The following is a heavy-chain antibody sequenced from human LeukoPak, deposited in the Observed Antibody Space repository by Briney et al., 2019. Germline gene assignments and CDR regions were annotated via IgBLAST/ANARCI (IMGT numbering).Heavy chain of an antibody. CDR1: GGTFSSYA. CDR3: ARDSTRISDYDSSGYPGG. D-gene: IGHD3-22*01. V-gene: IGHV1-69*05. J-gene: IGHJ4*02. CDR2: IIPIFGTA. Sequence: GASVKVSCKASGGTFSSYAISWVRQAPGQGLEWMGGIIPIFGTANYAQKFQGRVTITTDESTSTAYMELSSLRSEDTAVYYCARDSTRISDYDSSGYPGGWGQGTLVTVSS.